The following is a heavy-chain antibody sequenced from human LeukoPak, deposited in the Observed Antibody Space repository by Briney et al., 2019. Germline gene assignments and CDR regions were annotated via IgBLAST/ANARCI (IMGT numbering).Heavy chain of an antibody. CDR2: ISYSGST. D-gene: IGHD6-13*01. CDR3: ARDLYSSKTNDAFVI. Sequence: SETLSLTRTVSGGSIRSSSYYWGWIRQPPGKGLQWIGSISYSGSTYYNPSLKSRVTISLDTSKNQFPLKLSSVTAADTAVYYCARDLYSSKTNDAFVIWGQGTMVTVSS. J-gene: IGHJ3*02. V-gene: IGHV4-39*06. CDR1: GGSIRSSSYY.